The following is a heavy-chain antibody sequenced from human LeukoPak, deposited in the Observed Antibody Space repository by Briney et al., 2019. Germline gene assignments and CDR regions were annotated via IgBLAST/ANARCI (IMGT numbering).Heavy chain of an antibody. CDR2: INHSGST. V-gene: IGHV4-34*01. Sequence: PSETLSLTCAVYGGSLSGYYWSWIRQPPGKGLEWIGEINHSGSTHYNPSLKSRVTISVDTSKNQFSLKLSSVTAADTAVYYCARGGDIVVVVAATLTYFDYWGQGTLVTVSS. CDR1: GGSLSGYY. D-gene: IGHD2-15*01. J-gene: IGHJ4*02. CDR3: ARGGDIVVVVAATLTYFDY.